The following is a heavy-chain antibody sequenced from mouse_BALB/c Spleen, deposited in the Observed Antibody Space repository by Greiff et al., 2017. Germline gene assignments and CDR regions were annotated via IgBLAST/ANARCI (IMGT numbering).Heavy chain of an antibody. CDR1: GFTFSSYT. V-gene: IGHV5-12-2*01. J-gene: IGHJ3*01. D-gene: IGHD3-3*01. Sequence: EVKLVESGGGLVQPGGSLKLSCAASGFTFSSYTMSWVRQTPEKRLEWVAYISNGGGSTYYPDTVKGRFTIARDNAKNTLYLQMSSLKSEDTAMYYCERHNSYRAWFAYWGQGTLVTVSA. CDR2: ISNGGGST. CDR3: ERHNSYRAWFAY.